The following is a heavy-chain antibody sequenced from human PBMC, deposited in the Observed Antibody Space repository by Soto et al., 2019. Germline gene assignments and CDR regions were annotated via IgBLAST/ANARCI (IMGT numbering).Heavy chain of an antibody. Sequence: QVQLQQSGPGLVKPSQTLSLTCAISGDSVSSNSAAWNWIRQSPSRGLEWLGRTYYRSKWYNDYAVSVKSRITINPDTSKNQFSLQLNSVTPEDTAVYYCAREGTQWRRKRTDYWYFDLWGRGTLVTVSS. CDR1: GDSVSSNSAA. J-gene: IGHJ2*01. CDR3: AREGTQWRRKRTDYWYFDL. D-gene: IGHD6-19*01. CDR2: TYYRSKWYN. V-gene: IGHV6-1*01.